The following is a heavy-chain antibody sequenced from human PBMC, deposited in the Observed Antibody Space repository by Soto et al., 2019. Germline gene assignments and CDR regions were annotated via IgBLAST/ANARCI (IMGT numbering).Heavy chain of an antibody. D-gene: IGHD3-22*01. Sequence: GGSLRLSCAGSGFTFGDYAMNWVRQAPGKGLEWVAGISGGASTTYYADSVKGRFSIARDNSANTMSLQMHSLRAEDTAIYYFAKIKPLQFGRFYYRAMDVWGQGTAVTVSS. CDR2: ISGGASTT. J-gene: IGHJ6*02. CDR1: GFTFGDYA. CDR3: AKIKPLQFGRFYYRAMDV. V-gene: IGHV3-23*01.